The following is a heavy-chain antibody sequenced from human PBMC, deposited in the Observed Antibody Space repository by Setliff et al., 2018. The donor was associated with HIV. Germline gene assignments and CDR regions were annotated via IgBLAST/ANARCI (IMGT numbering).Heavy chain of an antibody. Sequence: KPSETLSLTCNVSGDSISSSSYYWGWIRQSPGKGLEWIGSFHHSGSTSYNPSLRSQVTISVDTSKSQFSLNVTSVTAADTAVYYCARIPQLLDYAMDVWGQGTTVTVSS. CDR3: ARIPQLLDYAMDV. CDR1: GDSISSSSYY. CDR2: FHHSGST. D-gene: IGHD2-2*01. V-gene: IGHV4-39*01. J-gene: IGHJ6*02.